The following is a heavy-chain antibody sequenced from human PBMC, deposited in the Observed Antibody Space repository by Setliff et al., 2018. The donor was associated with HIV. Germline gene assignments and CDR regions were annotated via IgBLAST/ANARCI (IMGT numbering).Heavy chain of an antibody. CDR2: IKQDGSEK. CDR3: ARVFWYGLPQIYYYMDV. J-gene: IGHJ6*03. CDR1: GFRFSTYW. D-gene: IGHD2-8*02. Sequence: SGGSLRLSCAASGFRFSTYWMTWVRQAPGKGLEWVANIKQDGSEKYYVDSVKGRFTLSRDNAKNSLYLQMNSLRAEDTAVYYCARVFWYGLPQIYYYMDVWGKGTTVTV. V-gene: IGHV3-7*01.